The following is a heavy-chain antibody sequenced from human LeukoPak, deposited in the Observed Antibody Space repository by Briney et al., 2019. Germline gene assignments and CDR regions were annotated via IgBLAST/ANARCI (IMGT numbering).Heavy chain of an antibody. CDR1: GLTFINAW. CDR2: FKSKTECGTI. D-gene: IGHD5-18*01. J-gene: IGHJ4*02. Sequence: GWSLRLSCAASGLTFINAWMSWVRQAPGTGLEWVGRFKSKTECGTIDKAAPVTGRVTISRDNSKNTVYLQMNSLRLEDTAVYYCAGDSYGWEYFDYWGQGTLVTISS. CDR3: AGDSYGWEYFDY. V-gene: IGHV3-15*01.